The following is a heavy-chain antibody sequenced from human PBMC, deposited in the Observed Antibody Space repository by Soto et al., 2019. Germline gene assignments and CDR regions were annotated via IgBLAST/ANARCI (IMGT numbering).Heavy chain of an antibody. V-gene: IGHV3-33*01. CDR1: GFSFSSHG. CDR2: SWFDGSMK. J-gene: IGHJ5*02. Sequence: QVQLVESGGGVVQPGTSLRLSCAVSGFSFSSHGMHWVRQAPGKGLEWVAVSWFDGSMKFYADSVQGRFTISRDNFKNTMYMDMGSLRGEDTAMDYCVRCSCSNATCWQGHGLNPWGQGTRVTVSS. D-gene: IGHD2-15*01. CDR3: VRCSCSNATCWQGHGLNP.